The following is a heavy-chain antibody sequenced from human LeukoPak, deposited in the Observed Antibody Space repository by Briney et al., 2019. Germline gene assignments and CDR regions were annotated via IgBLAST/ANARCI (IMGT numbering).Heavy chain of an antibody. CDR2: IYHSGST. V-gene: IGHV4-4*02. CDR1: GDSISSSNW. Sequence: SGTLSLTCAVSGDSISSSNWWNWVRQPPGKGLEWIGEIYHSGSTHYNPSLKSRITISVDKSKNQFSLKLSSVTAADTAVYYCASRSSGWYFENWGQGTLVTVSS. CDR3: ASRSSGWYFEN. D-gene: IGHD6-19*01. J-gene: IGHJ4*02.